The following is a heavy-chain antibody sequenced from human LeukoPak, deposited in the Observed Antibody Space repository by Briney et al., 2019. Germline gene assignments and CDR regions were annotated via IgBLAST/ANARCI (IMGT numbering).Heavy chain of an antibody. Sequence: PGGPLRLSCAASGFTFSSYSMNWVRQAPGKGLEWVSSISSSSSYIYYADSVKGRFTISRDNAKNSLYLQMNSLRAEDTAVYYCARDSRAGFDYWGQGTLVTVSS. D-gene: IGHD3-10*01. CDR3: ARDSRAGFDY. CDR2: ISSSSSYI. V-gene: IGHV3-21*01. CDR1: GFTFSSYS. J-gene: IGHJ4*02.